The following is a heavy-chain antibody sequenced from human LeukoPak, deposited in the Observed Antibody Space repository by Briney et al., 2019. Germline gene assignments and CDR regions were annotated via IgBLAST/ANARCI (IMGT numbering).Heavy chain of an antibody. J-gene: IGHJ3*01. CDR1: GYTFTTYY. CDR3: ARDRAYVGTMVDAFDL. Sequence: ASVKVSCKTSGYTFTTYYMHWVRQAPGRGLEWMGWISPNTGGTKYAQKFQDRVTMTRDTSSRTGYMELSRLRSDDTAVYYCARDRAYVGTMVDAFDLWGQGTMVTVSS. D-gene: IGHD5-12*01. CDR2: ISPNTGGT. V-gene: IGHV1-2*02.